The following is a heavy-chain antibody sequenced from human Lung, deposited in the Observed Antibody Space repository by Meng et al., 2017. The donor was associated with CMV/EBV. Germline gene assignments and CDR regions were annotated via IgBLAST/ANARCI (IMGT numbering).Heavy chain of an antibody. CDR2: ISYGGSGQ. D-gene: IGHD1-26*01. V-gene: IGHV3-30-3*01. J-gene: IGHJ5*02. CDR3: ARDSDSGSYWGDNWFDP. CDR1: GLPFSRHA. Sequence: SCAASGLPFSRHAMHLVRQAPGKGLEWVAVISYGGSGQYYADSVRGRFTISTDESKNTLYLQINSLRPEDTAVYYCARDSDSGSYWGDNWFDPWXQGTXVTVSS.